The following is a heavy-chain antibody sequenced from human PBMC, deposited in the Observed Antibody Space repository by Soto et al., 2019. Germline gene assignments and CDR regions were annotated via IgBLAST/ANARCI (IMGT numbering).Heavy chain of an antibody. D-gene: IGHD2-15*01. J-gene: IGHJ4*02. CDR1: GGSISNSNSH. Sequence: PSETLSLTCTVSGGSISNSNSHWGWIRQPPGEGLEWIGSIYRGGSTYTLYNPSLKSRVTISVDTSKNQFSLKLSSVTAADTALYFCARRYVFCSDGSCYFDSWGQGTLVTVSS. CDR2: IYRGGST. CDR3: ARRYVFCSDGSCYFDS. V-gene: IGHV4-39*01.